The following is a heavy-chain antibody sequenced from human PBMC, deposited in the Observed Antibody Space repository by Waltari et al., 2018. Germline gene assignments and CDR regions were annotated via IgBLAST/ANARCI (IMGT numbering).Heavy chain of an antibody. Sequence: SISSYYWSWIRQPPGKGLEWIGYIYYSGSTNYNPSLKSRVTISVDTSKNQFSLKLSSVTAADTAVYYCAGTTVTTGGIDYWGQGTLVTVSS. CDR3: AGTTVTTGGIDY. J-gene: IGHJ4*02. D-gene: IGHD4-17*01. CDR2: IYYSGST. CDR1: SISSYY. V-gene: IGHV4-59*01.